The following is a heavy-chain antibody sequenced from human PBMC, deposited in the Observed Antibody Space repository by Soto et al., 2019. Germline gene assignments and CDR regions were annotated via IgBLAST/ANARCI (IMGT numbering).Heavy chain of an antibody. J-gene: IGHJ3*02. Sequence: QVPLVQSGAEVKKPGASVKVSCKASGYTFTSYDINWVRQATGQGLKWMGWMNPNSGNSGSAQKFQGRVTMTRNTSRSTADMELSSLRSEDTAVYYWARVAGTDAFDISGQGTMVTVYS. V-gene: IGHV1-8*01. CDR3: ARVAGTDAFDI. CDR1: GYTFTSYD. CDR2: MNPNSGNS.